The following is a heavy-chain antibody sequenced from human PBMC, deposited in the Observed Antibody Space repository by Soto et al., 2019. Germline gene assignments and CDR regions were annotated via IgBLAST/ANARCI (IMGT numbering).Heavy chain of an antibody. CDR2: IYYNGST. Sequence: PSETLSLTCTLSGVSITSGAYYWTWVRQHPGKGLEWIGYIYYNGSTYFSPSLKSRLTISIDTSKNQFSLKLSSVTAADTAMYYCARARLRAVYAFDFWGQGTMVTVSS. CDR1: GVSITSGAYY. CDR3: ARARLRAVYAFDF. J-gene: IGHJ3*01. D-gene: IGHD4-17*01. V-gene: IGHV4-31*03.